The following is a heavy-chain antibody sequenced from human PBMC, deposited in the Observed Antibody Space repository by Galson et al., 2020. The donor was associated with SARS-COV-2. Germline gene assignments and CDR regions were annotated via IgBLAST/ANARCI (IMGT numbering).Heavy chain of an antibody. Sequence: SETLSLTCTVSGGSTRSSSYYWGWIRQPPGKALEWIGGAYYSGSTYYSPSLKSRVTISVDTSNNQFSLKLSSVTAADTAVYYCAGQSGGYWGDFDPWGQGTLVTVSS. CDR2: AYYSGST. D-gene: IGHD1-26*01. V-gene: IGHV4-39*01. CDR3: AGQSGGYWGDFDP. J-gene: IGHJ5*02. CDR1: GGSTRSSSYY.